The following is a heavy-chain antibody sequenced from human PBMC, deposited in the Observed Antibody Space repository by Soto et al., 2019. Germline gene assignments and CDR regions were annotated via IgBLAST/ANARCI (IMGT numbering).Heavy chain of an antibody. J-gene: IGHJ6*03. CDR3: ARHPSPGYYYYMDV. V-gene: IGHV4-39*01. Sequence: SETLSLTCTVSGGSIISSSYYWGWIRQPPGKGLEWIGSIYYSGSTYYNPSLKSRVTISVDTSKNQFSLKLSSVTAADTAVYYCARHPSPGYYYYMDVWGKGTTVTVSS. CDR2: IYYSGST. CDR1: GGSIISSSYY.